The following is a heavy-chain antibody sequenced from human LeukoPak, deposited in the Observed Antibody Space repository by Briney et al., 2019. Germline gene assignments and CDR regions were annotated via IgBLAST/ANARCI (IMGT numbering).Heavy chain of an antibody. CDR1: GITFSNAL. CDR3: TTYSSGSSPF. V-gene: IGHV3-15*01. CDR2: IYRSSNGETT. J-gene: IGHJ4*02. D-gene: IGHD6-19*01. Sequence: GGSLRLSCAASGITFSNALMTWVRQAPGKGLEWVGRIYRSSNGETTDYGAPVKGRFTMSRDDSKNTLYLQMNSLKTEDTAVYYCTTYSSGSSPFWGQGTLVTVSS.